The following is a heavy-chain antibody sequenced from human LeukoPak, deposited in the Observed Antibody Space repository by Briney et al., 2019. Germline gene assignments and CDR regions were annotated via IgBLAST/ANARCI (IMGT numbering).Heavy chain of an antibody. CDR1: GGSISTYY. CDR2: IYYSGST. Sequence: SETLSLTCTVSGGSISTYYWSWIRQPPGQGLEWIGYIYYSGSTNYNPSLKSRVTISVDTSKNQFSLKLSSVTAADTAVYYCARGRSVGRWLQFYFDYWGQGTLVTVSS. J-gene: IGHJ4*02. V-gene: IGHV4-59*01. CDR3: ARGRSVGRWLQFYFDY. D-gene: IGHD5-24*01.